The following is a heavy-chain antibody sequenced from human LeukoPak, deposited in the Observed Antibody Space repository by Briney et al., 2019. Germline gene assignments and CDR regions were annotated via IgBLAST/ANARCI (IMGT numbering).Heavy chain of an antibody. V-gene: IGHV3-30*18. J-gene: IGHJ4*02. CDR1: GFTLSSYG. Sequence: GGSLSLSCAASGFTLSSYGMHWVRQAPGKGLEWVAVISYDGSNKYYADSVKGRFTISRDNSKNTLYLQMNSLRAEDTAVYYCANDCSSSSCLDYWGQGTLVTVSS. CDR3: ANDCSSSSCLDY. CDR2: ISYDGSNK. D-gene: IGHD2-2*01.